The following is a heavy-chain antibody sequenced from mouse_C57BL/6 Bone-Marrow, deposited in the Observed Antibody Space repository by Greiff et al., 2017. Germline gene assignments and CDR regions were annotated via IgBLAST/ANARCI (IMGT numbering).Heavy chain of an antibody. CDR1: GFTFNTYA. CDR2: IRSKSSNYAT. J-gene: IGHJ4*01. Sequence: EVKLVESGGGLVQPKGSLKLSCAASGFTFNTYAMHWVRQAPGKGLEWVARIRSKSSNYATYYADSVKDRFTISRDDAQSLRYVQMNNRKTEDKAMEFCVRASRGCAMDYWGQGTSVTVSS. CDR3: VRASRGCAMDY. V-gene: IGHV10-3*01. D-gene: IGHD3-1*01.